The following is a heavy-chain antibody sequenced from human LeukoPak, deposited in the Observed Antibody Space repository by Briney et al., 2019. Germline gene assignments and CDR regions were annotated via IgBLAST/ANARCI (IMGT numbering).Heavy chain of an antibody. D-gene: IGHD5-18*01. CDR2: IIPVLNIT. CDR3: ARDQGLTAPPPYGLDV. CDR1: GGTFSSSA. Sequence: SVKVSCKTPGGTFSSSAITWVRQAPGQGLEWMGRIIPVLNITTYAQKFQGSVTITADTSTSTVYMELSSLRSEETAVYYCARDQGLTAPPPYGLDVWGQGTTVIVSS. J-gene: IGHJ6*02. V-gene: IGHV1-69*04.